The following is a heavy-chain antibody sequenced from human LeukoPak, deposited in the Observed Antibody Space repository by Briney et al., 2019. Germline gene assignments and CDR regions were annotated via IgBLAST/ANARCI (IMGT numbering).Heavy chain of an antibody. Sequence: SETLSLTCAVYGGSFSGYYWSWIRQSPGKGLEWIGESNLNGRINYNPSLKSRVTISVDTSKNQFSLKLSSVTAADTAVYYCANSIDFDYSDYYFDYWGQGALVTISS. CDR3: ANSIDFDYSDYYFDY. J-gene: IGHJ4*02. D-gene: IGHD4-11*01. CDR2: SNLNGRI. V-gene: IGHV4-34*01. CDR1: GGSFSGYY.